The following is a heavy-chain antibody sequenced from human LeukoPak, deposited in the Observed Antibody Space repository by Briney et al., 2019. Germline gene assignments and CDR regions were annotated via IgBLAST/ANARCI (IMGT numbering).Heavy chain of an antibody. J-gene: IGHJ4*02. CDR3: ARMVGYSNWVDY. D-gene: IGHD4-11*01. CDR2: IYYSGST. CDR1: GGSISSSSYY. Sequence: PSETLSLTCTVSGGSISSSSYYWGWIRRPPGKGLEWIGSIYYSGSTYYNPSLKSRVTISVDTSKNQFSLKLSSVTAADTAVYYRARMVGYSNWVDYWGQGTLVTVSS. V-gene: IGHV4-39*01.